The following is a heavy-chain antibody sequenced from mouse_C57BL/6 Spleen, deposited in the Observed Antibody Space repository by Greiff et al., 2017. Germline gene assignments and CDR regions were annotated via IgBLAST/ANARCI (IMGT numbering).Heavy chain of an antibody. D-gene: IGHD1-1*01. J-gene: IGHJ4*01. CDR3: ARRITTVYAMDY. CDR2: IYPRSGNT. V-gene: IGHV1-81*01. Sequence: QVHVKQSGAELARPGASVKLSCKASGYTFTSYGISWVKQRTGQGLEWIGEIYPRSGNTYYNEKFKGKATLTADKSSSTAYMELRSLTSEDSAVYFCARRITTVYAMDYWGQGTSVTVSS. CDR1: GYTFTSYG.